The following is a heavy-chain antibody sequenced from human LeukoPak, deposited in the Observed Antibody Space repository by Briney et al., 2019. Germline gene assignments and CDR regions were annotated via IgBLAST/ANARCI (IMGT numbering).Heavy chain of an antibody. CDR2: ISYDGSNK. CDR3: ARPRGSGWSGFDP. D-gene: IGHD6-19*01. J-gene: IGHJ5*02. Sequence: GGSLRLSCAASGFTFSSYAMHWVRQAPGKGLEWVAVISYDGSNKYYADSVKGRFTISRDNSKNTLCLQMNSLRAEDTAVYYCARPRGSGWSGFDPWGQGTLVTVSS. V-gene: IGHV3-30-3*01. CDR1: GFTFSSYA.